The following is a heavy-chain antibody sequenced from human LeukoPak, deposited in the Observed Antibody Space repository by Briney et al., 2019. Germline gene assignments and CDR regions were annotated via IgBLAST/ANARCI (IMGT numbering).Heavy chain of an antibody. CDR3: ARDLVMGGPRNYADYYYGMDV. V-gene: IGHV3-33*01. J-gene: IGHJ6*02. CDR1: GFTFSSYG. CDR2: IWYDGSNK. D-gene: IGHD4-11*01. Sequence: GRSLRLSCAASGFTFSSYGMHWVRQAPGKGLEWVGVIWYDGSNKYYADSVKGRFTISRDNSKNTLYLQMNSLRAEDTAVYYCARDLVMGGPRNYADYYYGMDVWGQGTTVTVSS.